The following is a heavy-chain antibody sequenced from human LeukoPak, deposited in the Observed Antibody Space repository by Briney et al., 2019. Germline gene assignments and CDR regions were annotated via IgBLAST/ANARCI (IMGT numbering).Heavy chain of an antibody. Sequence: SETLSLTCTVSGDAISSYDCSWIRQPPGQGLEWIGYIYYSGSTNYNPSRKSRVAISVDTSKNQFSLKLSSVPAADTAVYYCASGDYYYDSSGHAFDIWGQGTMVTVSS. D-gene: IGHD3-22*01. CDR1: GDAISSYD. CDR2: IYYSGST. J-gene: IGHJ3*02. V-gene: IGHV4-59*01. CDR3: ASGDYYYDSSGHAFDI.